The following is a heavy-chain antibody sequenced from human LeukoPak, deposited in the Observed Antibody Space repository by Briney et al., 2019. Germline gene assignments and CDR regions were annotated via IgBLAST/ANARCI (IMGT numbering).Heavy chain of an antibody. J-gene: IGHJ5*02. CDR1: GGSISSYY. Sequence: SETLSLTCTVSGGSISSYYWSWIRQPPGKGLEWIGYIYYSGSTNYNPSLKSRVTISVDTSKNQFSLKLSSVTAADTAVYYCARELAAAGPGWFDPWGQGTLVTVSS. CDR2: IYYSGST. CDR3: ARELAAAGPGWFDP. V-gene: IGHV4-59*01. D-gene: IGHD6-13*01.